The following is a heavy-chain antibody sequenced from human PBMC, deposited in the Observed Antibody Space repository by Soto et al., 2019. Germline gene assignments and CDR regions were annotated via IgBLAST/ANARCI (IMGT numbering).Heavy chain of an antibody. V-gene: IGHV3-23*01. CDR2: VGGSGSDT. CDR1: AINFRSYA. CDR3: AKSQSFDFWGGYLPFFES. J-gene: IGHJ4*02. Sequence: VQVLESGGGFVQPGGSLTLSCSASAINFRSYAMSWVRQAPGKGLAWVSAVGGSGSDTSYADFVKGRFTVSRDASTNTLYLHMSSLRVEDKAIYYCAKSQSFDFWGGYLPFFESWGQGTPVTVSS. D-gene: IGHD3-3*01.